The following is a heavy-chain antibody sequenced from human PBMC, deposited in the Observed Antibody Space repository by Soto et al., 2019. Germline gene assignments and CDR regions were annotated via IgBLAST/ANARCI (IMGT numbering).Heavy chain of an antibody. CDR2: IKQDGSEK. Sequence: GGSLRLSCAASGFTFSTYWMTWVRQAPGKGLEWVANIKQDGSEKDYVGSVKGRFTISRDNAKNSLSLQMNSLRAEDTAVYYCAKGTWSDAFDIWGQGTMVTVSS. J-gene: IGHJ3*02. CDR1: GFTFSTYW. CDR3: AKGTWSDAFDI. D-gene: IGHD6-13*01. V-gene: IGHV3-7*01.